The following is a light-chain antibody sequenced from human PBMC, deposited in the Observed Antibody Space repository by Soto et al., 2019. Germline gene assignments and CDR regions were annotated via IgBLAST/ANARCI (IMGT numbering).Light chain of an antibody. CDR1: ESVSSNY. Sequence: EIVLTQSPGTLSLSPGERATLSCRATESVSSNYLAWYQQKPGQAPRVLIYGASIRATGIPDRFSGSGSETDFTLTISRLXXXXXXXYYCQQYGTSPRTFGQGTKVEIK. V-gene: IGKV3-20*01. J-gene: IGKJ1*01. CDR3: QQYGTSPRT. CDR2: GAS.